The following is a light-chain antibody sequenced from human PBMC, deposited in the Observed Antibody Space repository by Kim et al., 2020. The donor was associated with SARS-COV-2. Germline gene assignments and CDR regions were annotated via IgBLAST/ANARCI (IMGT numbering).Light chain of an antibody. CDR2: ENT. V-gene: IGLV6-57*03. J-gene: IGLJ2*01. Sequence: GKTVTLSCTRSSGIIADNYVQWYQQRPGSAPTLVISENTQRPPGVPDRFSGSIDSSSNSASLSISGLQTEDEADYYCQSYNITNIIFGGGTQLTVL. CDR1: SGIIADNY. CDR3: QSYNITNII.